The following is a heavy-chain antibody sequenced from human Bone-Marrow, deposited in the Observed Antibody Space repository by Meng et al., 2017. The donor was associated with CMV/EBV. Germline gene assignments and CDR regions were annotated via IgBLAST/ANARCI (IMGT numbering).Heavy chain of an antibody. D-gene: IGHD3-3*01. J-gene: IGHJ4*02. Sequence: GESLKISCAASGFTFSNYGMHWVRQAPGKGLEWVAVIWYDGSNKYYADSVKGRFTISRDNSKNTLYLQMNSLRAEDTAVYYCAKDQGFWSGYYSFDYWGQGTLVTVSS. CDR1: GFTFSNYG. V-gene: IGHV3-30*02. CDR2: IWYDGSNK. CDR3: AKDQGFWSGYYSFDY.